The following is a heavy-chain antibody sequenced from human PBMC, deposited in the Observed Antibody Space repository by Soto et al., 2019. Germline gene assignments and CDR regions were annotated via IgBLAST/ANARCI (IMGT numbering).Heavy chain of an antibody. D-gene: IGHD6-13*01. Sequence: GSLRLSCAASGFTFSSYAMSWVRQAPGKGLEWVSAISGSGGSTYYADSVKGRFTISRDNSKNTLYLQMNSLRAEDTAVYYCAKDFEQQLTWGYYYYYGMDVWGQGTTVTVSS. J-gene: IGHJ6*02. CDR3: AKDFEQQLTWGYYYYYGMDV. CDR2: ISGSGGST. CDR1: GFTFSSYA. V-gene: IGHV3-23*01.